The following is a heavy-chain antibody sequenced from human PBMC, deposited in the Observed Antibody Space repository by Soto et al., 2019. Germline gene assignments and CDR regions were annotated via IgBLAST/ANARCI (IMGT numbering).Heavy chain of an antibody. CDR1: GFPFSKYG. D-gene: IGHD3-10*01. Sequence: QVQLVESGGGVVQPGRSLRLSCAASGFPFSKYGMHWVRQAPGKGMAWVAILWYDGSKKYYGGSVKGRFTISREKSKDTLFLQMKSLRADDTAMYYCARLGGSGGDSIEHWGQGTLVTVSS. V-gene: IGHV3-33*01. CDR2: LWYDGSKK. J-gene: IGHJ4*02. CDR3: ARLGGSGGDSIEH.